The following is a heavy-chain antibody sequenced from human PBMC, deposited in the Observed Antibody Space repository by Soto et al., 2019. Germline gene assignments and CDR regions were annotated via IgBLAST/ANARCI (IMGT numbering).Heavy chain of an antibody. V-gene: IGHV3-30*03. J-gene: IGHJ4*02. CDR3: ARGTIVARQHLDY. Sequence: QVQLVESGGGVVQPGRSLRLSCAASGFTFSSYAMPWARQAPGKGLEWVTVISIRGGDEYYAESVRGRFTISRDDSKNTLYLQMDSLRVEDTAVYYCARGTIVARQHLDYWGQGTLVTVSS. CDR2: ISIRGGDE. CDR1: GFTFSSYA. D-gene: IGHD6-6*01.